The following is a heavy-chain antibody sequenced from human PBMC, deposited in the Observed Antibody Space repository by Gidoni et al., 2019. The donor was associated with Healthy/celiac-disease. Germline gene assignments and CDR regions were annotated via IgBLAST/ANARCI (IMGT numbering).Heavy chain of an antibody. CDR3: ARPVLAAAYEY. V-gene: IGHV3-74*01. J-gene: IGHJ4*02. D-gene: IGHD6-13*01. CDR1: GFTFSNYW. Sequence: EVQLVESGGGLVQPGGSLRVSCAASGFTFSNYWMHWVRQAPGKGLVWVSRINTDGSSTSYADSVKGRFTISRDNAKNTLYLQMKSLRAEDTAVYYCARPVLAAAYEYWGQGTLVTVSS. CDR2: INTDGSST.